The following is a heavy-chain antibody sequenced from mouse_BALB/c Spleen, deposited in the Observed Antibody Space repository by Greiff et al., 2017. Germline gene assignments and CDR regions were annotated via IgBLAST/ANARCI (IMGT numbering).Heavy chain of an antibody. Sequence: VQLQQPGAELVKPGAPVKLSCKASGYTFTSYWMNWVKQRPGRGLEWIGRIDPSDSETHYNQKFKDKATLTVDKSSSTAYIQLSSLTSEDSAVYYCARFYDGYHYAMDYWGQGTSVTVSS. V-gene: IGHV1-69*02. J-gene: IGHJ4*01. CDR1: GYTFTSYW. CDR3: ARFYDGYHYAMDY. D-gene: IGHD2-3*01. CDR2: IDPSDSET.